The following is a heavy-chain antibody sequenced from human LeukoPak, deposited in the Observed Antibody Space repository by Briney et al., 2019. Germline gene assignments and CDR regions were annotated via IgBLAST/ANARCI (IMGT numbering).Heavy chain of an antibody. V-gene: IGHV4-59*01. D-gene: IGHD3-3*01. CDR3: ASDSTYYDFWSGYQSGAFDI. Sequence: SETLSLTCTVSGCSISSYYWSWIRQPPGKGLEWIGYIYYSGSTNYNPSLKSRVTISVDTSKNQFSLKLSSVTAADTAVYYCASDSTYYDFWSGYQSGAFDIWGQGTMVTVSS. J-gene: IGHJ3*02. CDR2: IYYSGST. CDR1: GCSISSYY.